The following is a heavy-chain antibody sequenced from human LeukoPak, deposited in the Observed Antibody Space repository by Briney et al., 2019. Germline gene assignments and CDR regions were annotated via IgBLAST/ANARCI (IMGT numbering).Heavy chain of an antibody. V-gene: IGHV1-69*05. Sequence: SVKVSCKASGGTFSSYAISWVRQAPGQGLEWMGGIIPIFGTANYAQKFQGRVTITTDESTSTAYMELSSLRSEDTAVYYCARDLGPLDYYDSSGYYGNWFDPWGQGTLVTVSS. CDR1: GGTFSSYA. CDR2: IIPIFGTA. D-gene: IGHD3-22*01. CDR3: ARDLGPLDYYDSSGYYGNWFDP. J-gene: IGHJ5*02.